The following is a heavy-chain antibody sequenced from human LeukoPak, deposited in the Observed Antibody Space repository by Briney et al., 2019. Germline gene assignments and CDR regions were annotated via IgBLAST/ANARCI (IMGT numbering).Heavy chain of an antibody. CDR2: ISAYNGNT. CDR1: GYSFTSYG. D-gene: IGHD3-22*01. Sequence: ASVKVSCKASGYSFTSYGISWVRQSPGQGLEWMGWISAYNGNTNYAQKLQGRVTMPPDPSTSTAYMELRSLRSDDTAVYYCARDYSDSHLSWGQGTLVTVSS. CDR3: ARDYSDSHLS. V-gene: IGHV1-18*04. J-gene: IGHJ5*02.